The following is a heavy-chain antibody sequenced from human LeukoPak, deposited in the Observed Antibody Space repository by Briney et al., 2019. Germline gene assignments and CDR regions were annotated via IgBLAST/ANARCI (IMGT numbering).Heavy chain of an antibody. J-gene: IGHJ4*02. CDR3: ARDRWVAVAGDIDY. D-gene: IGHD6-19*01. CDR2: ISYDGSNK. V-gene: IGHV3-30*03. CDR1: GFTFRSYG. Sequence: GGSLRLSCAASGFTFRSYGMHWVRQAPGKGLEWVAFISYDGSNKYYADSVKGRFTISRDNSKNTLYLQMNSLRAEDTAVYYCARDRWVAVAGDIDYWGQGTLVTVSS.